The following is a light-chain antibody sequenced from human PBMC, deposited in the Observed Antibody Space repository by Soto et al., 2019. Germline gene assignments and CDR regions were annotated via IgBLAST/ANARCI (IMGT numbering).Light chain of an antibody. CDR1: QSVNSK. CDR2: GAS. V-gene: IGKV3D-15*01. CDR3: QQYNSWRT. Sequence: EIVMTQSPATLSVSPGERATLSCRASQSVNSKLAWYQQKPGQAPRLLIYGASTRATGIPARFSGSGSGTDFTLTISSLPSEDFAVYYCQQYNSWRTFGQGTNVDIK. J-gene: IGKJ1*01.